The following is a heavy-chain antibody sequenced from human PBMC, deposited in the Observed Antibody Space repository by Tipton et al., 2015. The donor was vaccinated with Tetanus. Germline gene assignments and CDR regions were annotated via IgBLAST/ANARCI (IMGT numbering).Heavy chain of an antibody. J-gene: IGHJ4*02. CDR1: GDSFSGGGY. V-gene: IGHV4-31*03. Sequence: TLSLTCTVSGDSFSGGGYWTWIRQHPGKGLEWIGYTYYSGHTHYNPSLRGRVDISLDTSQNQVSLNLRSVTAADTAVYYCAKDRLCGGECYSLWGRGTLVTVSS. CDR3: AKDRLCGGECYSL. CDR2: TYYSGHT. D-gene: IGHD2-21*01.